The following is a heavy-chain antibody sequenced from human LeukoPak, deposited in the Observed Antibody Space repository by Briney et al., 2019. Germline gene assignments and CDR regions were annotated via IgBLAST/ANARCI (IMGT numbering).Heavy chain of an antibody. CDR3: AKNCPVAESSWYLNGCDY. J-gene: IGHJ4*02. V-gene: IGHV3-30*18. Sequence: GRSLRLSRAASGFTFSSYGMHWVRQAPGKGLEWVAVISYDGSNKYYADSVKGRFTISRDNSKNTLYLQMNSLRAEDTAVYYCAKNCPVAESSWYLNGCDYWGQGTLVTVSS. D-gene: IGHD6-13*01. CDR1: GFTFSSYG. CDR2: ISYDGSNK.